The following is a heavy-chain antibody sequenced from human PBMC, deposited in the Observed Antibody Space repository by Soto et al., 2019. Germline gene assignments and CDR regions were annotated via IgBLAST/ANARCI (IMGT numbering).Heavy chain of an antibody. V-gene: IGHV4-34*01. CDR1: GGSFSGYY. D-gene: IGHD3-16*02. CDR2: INHSGST. CDR3: GRGPPPPPYYDYIWGSYQNY. J-gene: IGHJ4*02. Sequence: PSETLSLTCAVYGGSFSGYYWSWIRQPPGKGLEWIGEINHSGSTNYNPSLKSRVTISVDTSKNQFSLKLSSVTAADTAVYYCGRGPPPPPYYDYIWGSYQNYWGQGTLVTVSS.